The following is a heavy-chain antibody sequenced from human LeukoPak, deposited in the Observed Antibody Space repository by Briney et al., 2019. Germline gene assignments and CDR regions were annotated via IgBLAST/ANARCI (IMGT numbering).Heavy chain of an antibody. CDR3: ARDGLPYYFDY. CDR1: GVTFSSYW. V-gene: IGHV3-7*01. Sequence: WGTLRLSCAASGVTFSSYWRSWVRQAPGKGLEWMANINQDGSKKYYVDSVKGRFTISRDNAKNSLYLQMISVGAEDTAVYYCARDGLPYYFDYWGQGTLVTVSS. J-gene: IGHJ4*02. CDR2: INQDGSKK. D-gene: IGHD3-10*01.